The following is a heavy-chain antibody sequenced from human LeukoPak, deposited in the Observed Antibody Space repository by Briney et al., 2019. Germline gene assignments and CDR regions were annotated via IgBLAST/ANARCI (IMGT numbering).Heavy chain of an antibody. V-gene: IGHV1-18*01. CDR3: ARVDTVNYHYYMDV. CDR1: GYTFTTYG. D-gene: IGHD5-18*01. J-gene: IGHJ6*03. CDR2: ISTFNGHT. Sequence: ASVKVSCKASGYTFTTYGISWVRQAPGHGLEWMGWISTFNGHTNYAQSRQDRVTMTTDTSTSTVYMELSSLISDDTAVYYCARVDTVNYHYYMDVWGKGTPVTVSS.